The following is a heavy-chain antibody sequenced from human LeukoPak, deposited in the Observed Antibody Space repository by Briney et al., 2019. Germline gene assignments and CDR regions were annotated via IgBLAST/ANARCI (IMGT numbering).Heavy chain of an antibody. J-gene: IGHJ4*02. D-gene: IGHD3-3*01. CDR2: MNPDGSEK. CDR1: GFSFTYW. V-gene: IGHV3-7*03. CDR3: AKDQSTIFAGPADY. Sequence: GGSLRLSCAASGFSFTYWMAWVRQAPGKGLEWVANMNPDGSEKKYADSVKGRFTISRDNAKNSLYLQMNSLRAEDTAVYYCAKDQSTIFAGPADYWGQGTLVTVSS.